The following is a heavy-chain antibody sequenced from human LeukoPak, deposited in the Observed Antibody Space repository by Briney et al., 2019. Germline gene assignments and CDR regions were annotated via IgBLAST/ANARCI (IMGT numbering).Heavy chain of an antibody. CDR2: IYYSGST. V-gene: IGHV4-59*01. CDR3: ARDGEGYCSGGSCYQSYYYGMDV. CDR1: GGSISNYY. Sequence: SETLSLTCTVSGGSISNYYWSWIRQPPGKGLEWIGYIYYSGSTNYNPSLKSRVTISVDTSKNQFSLKLSSVTAADTAVYYCARDGEGYCSGGSCYQSYYYGMDVWGKGTTVTVSS. J-gene: IGHJ6*04. D-gene: IGHD2-15*01.